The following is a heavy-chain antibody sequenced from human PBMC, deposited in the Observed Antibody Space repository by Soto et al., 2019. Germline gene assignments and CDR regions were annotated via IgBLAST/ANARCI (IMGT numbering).Heavy chain of an antibody. J-gene: IGHJ6*02. V-gene: IGHV3-15*01. CDR3: TTDVRDFWSDFYNISSYYSDMDV. CDR1: GFSFSNAR. D-gene: IGHD3-3*01. Sequence: GVSLRLSYAASGFSFSNARMSWVRQAPGKGLEWVGRIKSKNDGGTTDHAAPVKGRFTISRDDAKNTLYLQMNSLKTEDTAVYYCTTDVRDFWSDFYNISSYYSDMDVWGQGTTVTVSS. CDR2: IKSKNDGGTT.